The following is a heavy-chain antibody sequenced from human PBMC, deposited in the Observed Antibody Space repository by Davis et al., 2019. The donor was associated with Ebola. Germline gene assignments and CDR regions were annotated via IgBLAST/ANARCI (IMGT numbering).Heavy chain of an antibody. CDR1: GFTFSSYW. CDR3: AKDFDYENGY. V-gene: IGHV3-74*01. D-gene: IGHD3-9*01. Sequence: GESLKISCTASGFTFSSYWMHWVRQAPGKGLVWVSRINSDGGNTGYADPVKGRFTISRDNAKNTLYLQMNGLRAEDTAVYYCAKDFDYENGYWGQGTLVTISS. J-gene: IGHJ4*02. CDR2: INSDGGNT.